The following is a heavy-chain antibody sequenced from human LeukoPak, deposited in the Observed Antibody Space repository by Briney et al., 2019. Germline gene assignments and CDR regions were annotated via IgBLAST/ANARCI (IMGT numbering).Heavy chain of an antibody. J-gene: IGHJ4*02. CDR3: ATSRSFDY. CDR1: GFTFSSYA. V-gene: IGHV3-23*01. Sequence: PGGSLRLSCAASGFTFSSYAITWVRQAPGKGLEWVSAVSSNGAKTYYMDSVKGRLTVSRDNAKNSVYLQMNSLRAEDTAVYYCATSRSFDYWGQGTLVTVSS. CDR2: VSSNGAKT.